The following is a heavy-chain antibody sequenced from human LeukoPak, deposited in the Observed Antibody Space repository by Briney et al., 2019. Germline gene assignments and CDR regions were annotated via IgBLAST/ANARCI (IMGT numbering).Heavy chain of an antibody. CDR2: INPNSGGT. V-gene: IGHV1-2*02. CDR1: GYTFTDYY. CDR3: ARDGDAVMVDFDY. D-gene: IGHD5-18*01. Sequence: ASVKVSCRASGYTFTDYYMYWVRQAPGQGLEWMGWINPNSGGTGYAQKFQGRVTMTRDTSIGTAYMELSRLRSDDTALYYCARDGDAVMVDFDYWGQGTLVTVSS. J-gene: IGHJ4*02.